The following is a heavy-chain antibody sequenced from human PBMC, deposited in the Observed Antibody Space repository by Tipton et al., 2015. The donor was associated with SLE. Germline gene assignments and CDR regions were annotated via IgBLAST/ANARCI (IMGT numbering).Heavy chain of an antibody. D-gene: IGHD2-15*01. J-gene: IGHJ2*01. V-gene: IGHV1-69*05. CDR2: IIPIFGRA. CDR3: ARDKYCTGGSCFDWYFDV. CDR1: GGTFSTYA. Sequence: QLVQSGPEVRKPGSSVKVSCKTSGGTFSTYAMNWVRQAPGQGLAWMGGIIPIFGRAMYAQKFQGRVTITTDESTSTAYMELSSLRSEDTAVYYCARDKYCTGGSCFDWYFDVWGRGTLVTVSS.